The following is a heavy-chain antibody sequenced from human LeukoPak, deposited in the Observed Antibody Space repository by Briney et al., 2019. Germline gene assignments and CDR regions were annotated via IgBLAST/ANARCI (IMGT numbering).Heavy chain of an antibody. D-gene: IGHD2-21*01. Sequence: ASVKVSCKASGYTFTSYGISWVRQAPGQGLEWMGWISAYNGNTNYAQKLQGRVTMTTDTSTSTAYMELRSLRSDDTAVYYCARHVVVIANNDAFDIWGQGTMVTVSS. CDR2: ISAYNGNT. J-gene: IGHJ3*02. CDR3: ARHVVVIANNDAFDI. CDR1: GYTFTSYG. V-gene: IGHV1-18*01.